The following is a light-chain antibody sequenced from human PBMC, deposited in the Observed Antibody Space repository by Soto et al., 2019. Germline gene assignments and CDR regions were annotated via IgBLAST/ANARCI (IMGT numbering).Light chain of an antibody. CDR3: LQYNTWLWT. CDR1: QSINAH. Sequence: EVVMTQSPATLSVSPGERVTLSCRASQSINAHLAWYQQKPGQAPRLLIHGASTRATGIPARFSGSGFGTDFILTISCLQSEDFVVYYCLQYNTWLWTFGQGMKVEIQ. V-gene: IGKV3-15*01. CDR2: GAS. J-gene: IGKJ1*01.